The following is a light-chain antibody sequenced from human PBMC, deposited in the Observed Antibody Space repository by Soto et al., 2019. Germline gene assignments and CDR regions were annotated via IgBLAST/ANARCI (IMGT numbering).Light chain of an antibody. CDR2: EVS. V-gene: IGLV2-8*01. CDR1: SSDVGSYDY. CDR3: SSYAGSNNFV. J-gene: IGLJ1*01. Sequence: QSVLIQPLSVSGSPGQSVTISCTGTSSDVGSYDYVSWYQQHLGKAPKLIIYEVSQRPSGVPDRFSGSKSGNTASLTVSGLQAEDEDDYYCSSYAGSNNFVFGSGTRSQS.